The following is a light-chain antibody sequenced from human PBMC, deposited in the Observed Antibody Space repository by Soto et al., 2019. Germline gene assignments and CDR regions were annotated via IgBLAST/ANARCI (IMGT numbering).Light chain of an antibody. J-gene: IGLJ1*01. Sequence: SYELTQPPSVSVAQGKTARITWGGNNLGSKSVHWYQQKPGQAPVLVIYYDSDRPSGIPERFSGSNSGNTATLTISRVEAGDEADYYCQVWDSSSDHLYVFGTVTNLTVL. CDR2: YDS. CDR3: QVWDSSSDHLYV. CDR1: NLGSKS. V-gene: IGLV3-21*04.